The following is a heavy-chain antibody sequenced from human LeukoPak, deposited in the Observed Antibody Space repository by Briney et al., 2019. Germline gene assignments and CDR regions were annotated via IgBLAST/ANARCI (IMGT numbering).Heavy chain of an antibody. CDR3: AKDQRRWLQRGDAFDI. Sequence: GGSLRLSCAASGFTFSSYEMNWVRQAPGKGLEWVSYISSSGSTIYYADSVKGRFTISRDNAKNSLYLQMNSLRAEDMALYYCAKDQRRWLQRGDAFDIWGQGAMVTVSS. CDR2: ISSSGSTI. V-gene: IGHV3-48*03. CDR1: GFTFSSYE. J-gene: IGHJ3*02. D-gene: IGHD5-24*01.